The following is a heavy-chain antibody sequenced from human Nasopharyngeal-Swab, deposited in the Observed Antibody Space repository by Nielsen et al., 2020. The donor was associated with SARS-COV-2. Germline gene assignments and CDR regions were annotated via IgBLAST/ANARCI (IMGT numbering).Heavy chain of an antibody. D-gene: IGHD6-13*01. CDR3: ARGDWYSSSWLLKSYYFDY. CDR1: GYTFTSYA. Sequence: ASVKVSCKASGYTFTSYAMNWVRQAPGQGLEWMGWINTNTGNPTYAQGFTGRFVFSLDTSVSTAYLQISSLKAEDTAVYYCARGDWYSSSWLLKSYYFDYWGQGTLVTVSS. CDR2: INTNTGNP. J-gene: IGHJ4*02. V-gene: IGHV7-4-1*02.